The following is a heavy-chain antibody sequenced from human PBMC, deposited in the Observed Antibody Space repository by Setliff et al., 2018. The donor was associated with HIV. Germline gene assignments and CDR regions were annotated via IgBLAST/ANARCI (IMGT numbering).Heavy chain of an antibody. CDR2: IHPSGGST. J-gene: IGHJ5*02. CDR1: GGTFTSYY. CDR3: ARVRYCSGGSCYGGEYWFDP. D-gene: IGHD2-15*01. V-gene: IGHV1-46*01. Sequence: ASVKVSCKASGGTFTSYYIHWVRQAPGQGLEWMGVIHPSGGSTSYAQSFQDRVTMTRDTSTSTVYVELSSLRSEDTAVYYCARVRYCSGGSCYGGEYWFDPWGQGTLVTVSS.